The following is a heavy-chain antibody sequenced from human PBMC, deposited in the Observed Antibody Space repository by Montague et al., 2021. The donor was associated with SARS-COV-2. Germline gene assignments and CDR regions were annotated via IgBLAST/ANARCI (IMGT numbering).Heavy chain of an antibody. Sequence: SETLSLTCTASGASISSSSFFWGWIRQPPGKGLEWIGTVSYSGDYSYMPSLESRVTMSVDTSKNQFSLKLSSGTAAATAVYYCARGWPYGDYGRVDYWGQGTLVTVSS. V-gene: IGHV4-39*01. CDR3: ARGWPYGDYGRVDY. CDR1: GASISSSSFF. D-gene: IGHD4-17*01. CDR2: VSYSGDY. J-gene: IGHJ4*02.